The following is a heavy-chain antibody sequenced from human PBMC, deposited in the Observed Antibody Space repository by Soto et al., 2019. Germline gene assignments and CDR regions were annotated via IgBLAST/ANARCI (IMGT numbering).Heavy chain of an antibody. CDR1: GFTFSASP. Sequence: PGGSLRLSCAASGFTFSASPMSWVRQAPGKGLEWVSTITANGGGTYYADSVKGRFTLSRDNSENTLFLQMNSLRAEDTAVYYCAKRGYFCFDLWGQGALVTVS. V-gene: IGHV3-23*01. J-gene: IGHJ4*02. CDR2: ITANGGGT. CDR3: AKRGYFCFDL. D-gene: IGHD3-9*01.